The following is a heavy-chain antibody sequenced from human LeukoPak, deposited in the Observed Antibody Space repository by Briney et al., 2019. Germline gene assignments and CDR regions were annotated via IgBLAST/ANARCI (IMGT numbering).Heavy chain of an antibody. V-gene: IGHV1-2*02. Sequence: GASVTLSCKASGFSLSTYYIHWVRQAPGQGLEWMGWTKPNDGATNYADNFEGRVTMTRDTATNTAFMDLTNLRSDDTALYYCTRAHRKRDYVYGADFFDYWGQGTLVIVSS. CDR1: GFSLSTYY. D-gene: IGHD3-10*02. J-gene: IGHJ4*02. CDR3: TRAHRKRDYVYGADFFDY. CDR2: TKPNDGAT.